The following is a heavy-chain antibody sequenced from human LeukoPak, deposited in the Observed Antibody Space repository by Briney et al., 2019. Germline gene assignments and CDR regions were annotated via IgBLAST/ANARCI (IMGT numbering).Heavy chain of an antibody. CDR2: ISGSGGST. CDR1: GFTFSSYG. D-gene: IGHD1-26*01. J-gene: IGHJ4*02. CDR3: ASWELRLSLNY. Sequence: GGSLRLSCAASGFTFSSYGMSWVRQAPGKGLEWVSAISGSGGSTYYADSVKGRFTISRDNSKNTLYLQMNSLRAEDTAVYHCASWELRLSLNYWGQGTLVTVSS. V-gene: IGHV3-23*01.